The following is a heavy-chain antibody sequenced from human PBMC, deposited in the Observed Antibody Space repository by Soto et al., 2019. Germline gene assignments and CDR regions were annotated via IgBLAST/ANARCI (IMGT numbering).Heavy chain of an antibody. CDR1: GGTISSYA. V-gene: IGHV1-69*13. Sequence: GASVKVSCKASGGTISSYAISWVRQAPGQGLEWMGGIIPIFGTANYAQKFQGRVTITADESTSTAYMELSSLRSEDTAVYYCARDRYDFWSGRTPYFDYWGQGTLVTVSS. J-gene: IGHJ4*02. CDR2: IIPIFGTA. CDR3: ARDRYDFWSGRTPYFDY. D-gene: IGHD3-3*01.